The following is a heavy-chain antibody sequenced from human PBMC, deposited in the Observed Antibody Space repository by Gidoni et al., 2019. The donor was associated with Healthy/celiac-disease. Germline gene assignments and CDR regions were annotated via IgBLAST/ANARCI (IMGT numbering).Heavy chain of an antibody. CDR2: IYPGDSDT. V-gene: IGHV5-51*01. Sequence: EVQLVQSGAEVKKPGESLKISCKGSGYCFTSYWIGWVRQMPGKGLEWMGIIYPGDSDTRYSPSFQGQVTISADKSISTAYLQWSSLKASDTAMYYCARPGYSYGEGPHFDYWGQGTLVTVSS. CDR3: ARPGYSYGEGPHFDY. D-gene: IGHD5-18*01. CDR1: GYCFTSYW. J-gene: IGHJ4*02.